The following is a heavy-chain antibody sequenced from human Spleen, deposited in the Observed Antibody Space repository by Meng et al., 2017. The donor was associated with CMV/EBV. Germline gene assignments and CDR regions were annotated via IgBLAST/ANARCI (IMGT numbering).Heavy chain of an antibody. CDR3: AKGVVFGVVVLNPYPFDY. Sequence: GESLKISCAASGFTFSSYEMNWVRQAPGKGLEWVAYISSSGSTIYYADSVKDQFTISRDNAKNSLYLQMNSLRAEDTAVYYCAKGVVFGVVVLNPYPFDYWGQGILVTVSS. CDR2: ISSSGSTI. J-gene: IGHJ4*02. CDR1: GFTFSSYE. V-gene: IGHV3-48*03. D-gene: IGHD3-3*01.